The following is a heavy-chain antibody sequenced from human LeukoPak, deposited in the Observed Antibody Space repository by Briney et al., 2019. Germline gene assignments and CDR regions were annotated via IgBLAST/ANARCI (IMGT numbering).Heavy chain of an antibody. CDR2: IYHGGST. D-gene: IGHD6-13*01. CDR3: ARDRGSSTDY. J-gene: IGHJ4*02. CDR1: GGSISSDGYY. Sequence: SETLSLTCTVSGGSISSDGYYWSWIRQPPGKGLEWIGYIYHGGSTYYNPSLKSRVTMSLDRSKNQFSLKLSSVTAADTAVYYCARDRGSSTDYWGQGTLVTVSS. V-gene: IGHV4-30-2*01.